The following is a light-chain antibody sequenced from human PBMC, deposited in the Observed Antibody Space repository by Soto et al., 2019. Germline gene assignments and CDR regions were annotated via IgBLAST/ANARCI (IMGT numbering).Light chain of an antibody. CDR2: DAS. J-gene: IGKJ4*01. CDR3: QQRSNWPRGT. Sequence: EIVLTQSPATLSLSPGERANLSGRASQSVSSYLAWYQQKPGQAPRLLIYDASNRATGIPARFSGSGSGTDFTLTISSLEPEDFAVYYCQQRSNWPRGTFGGGTKVEIK. V-gene: IGKV3-11*01. CDR1: QSVSSY.